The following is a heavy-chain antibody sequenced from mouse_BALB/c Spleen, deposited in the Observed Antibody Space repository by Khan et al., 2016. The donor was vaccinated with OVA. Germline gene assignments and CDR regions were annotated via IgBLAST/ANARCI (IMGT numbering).Heavy chain of an antibody. D-gene: IGHD1-3*01. Sequence: QVQLQQPGAELVRPGVSVKISCKGSGYTFTDYAMHWVKQSHAKSLEWMGVISTYYGDADYNQKFKGKATMTVDKSSSTANMELARLTSSDSAIYYCARGSGNSRFAYWGQGTLVTVSA. J-gene: IGHJ3*01. V-gene: IGHV1S137*01. CDR2: ISTYYGDA. CDR3: ARGSGNSRFAY. CDR1: GYTFTDYA.